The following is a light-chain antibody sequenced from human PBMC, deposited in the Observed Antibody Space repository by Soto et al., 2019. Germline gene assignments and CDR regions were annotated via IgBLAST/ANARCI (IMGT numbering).Light chain of an antibody. Sequence: QSALTQPASVSGSPGQSITLSCAGTINDIGSYNYVSWFQQHPGKAPKLIIYEVTHRPSGISTHFSGSKSGNTASLTISGLQAEDEAVYYCSSYKFSTTLRVFGGGTKLTVL. CDR1: INDIGSYNY. CDR2: EVT. V-gene: IGLV2-14*01. J-gene: IGLJ3*02. CDR3: SSYKFSTTLRV.